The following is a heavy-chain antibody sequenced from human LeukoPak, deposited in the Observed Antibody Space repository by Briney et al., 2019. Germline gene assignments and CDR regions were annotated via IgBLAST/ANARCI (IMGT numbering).Heavy chain of an antibody. V-gene: IGHV3-73*01. CDR2: ISYAT. CDR3: TRRQYCSGGSCYGNYYGMDV. D-gene: IGHD2-15*01. CDR1: GFTFSGSA. Sequence: GGSLRLSCAASGFTFSGSAMHWVRLASGKGLEWVGRISYATAYAASVKGRFTISRDDSKNTAYLQMNSLKTEDTAVYYCTRRQYCSGGSCYGNYYGMDVWGQGTTVTVSS. J-gene: IGHJ6*02.